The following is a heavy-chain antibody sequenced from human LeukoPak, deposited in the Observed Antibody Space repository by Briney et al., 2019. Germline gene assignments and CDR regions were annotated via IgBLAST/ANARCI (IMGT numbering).Heavy chain of an antibody. D-gene: IGHD1/OR15-1a*01. CDR1: GGSISTYY. CDR3: ARSIIGTRSKFDY. V-gene: IGHV4-59*08. Sequence: SETLSLTCTVSGGSISTYYWSWIRQPPGKGLEWIGYIPYSGSTNYNPSLKSRVTISPDTSKNQFALKLSSVTAADTAVYYCARSIIGTRSKFDYWGQGTLVTVSS. J-gene: IGHJ4*02. CDR2: IPYSGST.